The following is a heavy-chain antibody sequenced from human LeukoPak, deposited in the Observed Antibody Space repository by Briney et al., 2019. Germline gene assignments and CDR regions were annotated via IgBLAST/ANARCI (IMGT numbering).Heavy chain of an antibody. CDR3: AHWNHGLVDFDF. V-gene: IGHV4-4*07. Sequence: SEMLFPCPTVSDGSLTSGFWSGLRQPARKGLEWIGRIYKAGSTNYNPSLRNRVTMSVDTSKNQYSLKVSSVTAADTAVYFCAHWNHGLVDFDFWGQGTLVTVST. J-gene: IGHJ4*02. CDR2: IYKAGST. D-gene: IGHD1-1*01. CDR1: DGSLTSGF.